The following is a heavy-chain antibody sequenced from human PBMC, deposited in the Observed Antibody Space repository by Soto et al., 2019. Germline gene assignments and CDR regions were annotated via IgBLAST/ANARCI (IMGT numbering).Heavy chain of an antibody. CDR1: GFTFSSYS. CDR3: ARGGARPSAIRLKLPYFDY. J-gene: IGHJ4*02. D-gene: IGHD2-2*02. CDR2: ISSSSSTI. Sequence: GGSLRLSCAASGFTFSSYSMNWVRQAPGKGLEWVSYISSSSSTIYYADSVKGRFTISRDNAKNSLYLQMNSLRDEDTAVYYCARGGARPSAIRLKLPYFDYWGQGTLVTVSS. V-gene: IGHV3-48*02.